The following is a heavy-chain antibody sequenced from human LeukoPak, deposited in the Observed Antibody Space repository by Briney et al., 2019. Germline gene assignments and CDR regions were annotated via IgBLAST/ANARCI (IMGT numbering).Heavy chain of an antibody. Sequence: GEALEISFQTSGYRFNTYWIAWGRPRPGKGLEGILPVYPGDSDITFSASFQGQVTLSPDRSINTAYLPWSSLQASDSAMYYCSRQRAYGDDIYSRFFDSWGQGSLVTVSS. D-gene: IGHD4-17*01. CDR1: GYRFNTYW. CDR2: VYPGDSDI. CDR3: SRQRAYGDDIYSRFFDS. V-gene: IGHV5-51*01. J-gene: IGHJ4*02.